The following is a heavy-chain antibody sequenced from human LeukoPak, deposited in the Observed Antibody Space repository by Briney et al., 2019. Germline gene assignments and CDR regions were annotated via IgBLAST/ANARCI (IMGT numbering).Heavy chain of an antibody. CDR3: AKDWSSAAGYYYYYMDV. CDR1: GFTFDDYA. Sequence: GGPLRLSCAASGFTFDDYAMHWVRQAPGKGLEWVSLISGDGGSTYYADSVKGRFTISRDNSKNSLYLQMNSLRTEDTALYYCAKDWSSAAGYYYYYMDVWGKGTTVTVSS. J-gene: IGHJ6*03. CDR2: ISGDGGST. D-gene: IGHD6-13*01. V-gene: IGHV3-43*02.